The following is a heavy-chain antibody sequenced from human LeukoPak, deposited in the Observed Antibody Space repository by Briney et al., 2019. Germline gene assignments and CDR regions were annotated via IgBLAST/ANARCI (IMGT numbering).Heavy chain of an antibody. Sequence: ASVKVSCKASGGTFSSYDINWVRQATGQGLEWMGWMNPNSGNTGYAQKFQGRVTITRNTSISTAYMELSSLRSEDTAVYYCARGADSSSTGGYYMDAWGKGTTVTVSS. D-gene: IGHD6-13*01. CDR1: GGTFSSYD. J-gene: IGHJ6*03. CDR3: ARGADSSSTGGYYMDA. CDR2: MNPNSGNT. V-gene: IGHV1-8*03.